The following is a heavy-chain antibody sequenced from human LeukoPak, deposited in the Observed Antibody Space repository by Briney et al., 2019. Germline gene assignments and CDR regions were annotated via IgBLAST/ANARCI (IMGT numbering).Heavy chain of an antibody. CDR1: SGSFTSGGYY. Sequence: SETLSLTCTVSSGSFTSGGYYWSWIRELPGKGLEWIVYTYYSGSTYYNPSLKSRVTISVDTSKNQFSLKLTSVTAADTAVYYCARGRDSSSWYVHYFDYWGQGTLVTVSS. CDR2: TYYSGST. V-gene: IGHV4-31*03. J-gene: IGHJ4*02. CDR3: ARGRDSSSWYVHYFDY. D-gene: IGHD6-13*01.